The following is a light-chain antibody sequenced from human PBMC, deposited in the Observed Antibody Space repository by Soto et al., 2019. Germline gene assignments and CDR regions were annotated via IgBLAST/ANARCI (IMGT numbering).Light chain of an antibody. CDR1: SSNIGAGYD. CDR3: GTWDGSPNTVV. J-gene: IGLJ3*02. V-gene: IGLV1-51*01. CDR2: EDD. Sequence: QSVLTQPPSVSGAPGQRVTISCTGSSSNIGAGYDVHWYQQLPGTAPKLLIYEDDKRPSGIPDRFSGSKSGTSSTLAITGLQTGDEADYYCGTWDGSPNTVVFGGGTKLTVL.